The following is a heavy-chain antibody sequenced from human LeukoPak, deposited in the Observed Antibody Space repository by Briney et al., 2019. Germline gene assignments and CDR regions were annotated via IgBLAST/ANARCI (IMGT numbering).Heavy chain of an antibody. V-gene: IGHV3-23*01. Sequence: PGGSLRLFCAASGLTFSSYDMSWVRQVPGKGLEWVSGISASGGNTYNADSVKGRFTMSRDNSNNMLYIQMKSLRAEDTAIYYCATLMGVVRGIIIGYWGYWGQGTLVTVSP. CDR1: GLTFSSYD. D-gene: IGHD3-10*01. CDR3: ATLMGVVRGIIIGYWGY. J-gene: IGHJ4*02. CDR2: ISASGGNT.